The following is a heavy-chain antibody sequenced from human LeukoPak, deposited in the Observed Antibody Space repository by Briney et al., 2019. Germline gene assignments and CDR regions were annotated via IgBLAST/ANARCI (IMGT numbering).Heavy chain of an antibody. J-gene: IGHJ6*03. CDR1: AGSISSSDYY. CDR3: SRLTHSYYSDTSGYYPYYYMDV. Sequence: SETLSLTCTVSAGSISSSDYYWGWIRQSPGKGPEWIGRMSYSGNTYYNPSLKTRVTISVDTSKNHFSLRLSSVTAADTAVYYCSRLTHSYYSDTSGYYPYYYMDVWGEGTTVAVSS. CDR2: MSYSGNT. D-gene: IGHD3-22*01. V-gene: IGHV4-39*02.